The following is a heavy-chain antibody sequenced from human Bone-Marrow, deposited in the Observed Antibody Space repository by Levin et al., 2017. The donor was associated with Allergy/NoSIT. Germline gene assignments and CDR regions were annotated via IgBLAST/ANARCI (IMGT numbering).Heavy chain of an antibody. J-gene: IGHJ5*02. D-gene: IGHD6-13*01. V-gene: IGHV3-53*01. CDR1: GFTVRSNF. Sequence: SGGSLRLSCAASGFTVRSNFMSWVRQAPGRGLEWISVIYIDGSTDYADSVKGRFTVSRDNSKNMVYLQMNRLRAEDTAVYYCATDPARGSLDWFDPWGQGTLVTVSS. CDR3: ATDPARGSLDWFDP. CDR2: IYIDGST.